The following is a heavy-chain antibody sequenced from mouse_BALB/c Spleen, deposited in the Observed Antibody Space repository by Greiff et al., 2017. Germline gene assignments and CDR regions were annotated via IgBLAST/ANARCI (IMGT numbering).Heavy chain of an antibody. V-gene: IGHV3-2*02. CDR3: AEGTTATSGAWFAY. Sequence: DVKLQESGPGLVKPSQSLSLTCTVTGYSITSDYAWNWIRQFPGNKLEWMGYISYSGSTSYNPSLKSRISITRDTSKNQFFLQLNSVTTEDTATYYCAEGTTATSGAWFAYWGQGTLVTVSA. D-gene: IGHD1-2*01. CDR2: ISYSGST. CDR1: GYSITSDYA. J-gene: IGHJ3*01.